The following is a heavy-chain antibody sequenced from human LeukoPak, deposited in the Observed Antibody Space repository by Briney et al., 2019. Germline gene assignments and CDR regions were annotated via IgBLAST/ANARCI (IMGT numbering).Heavy chain of an antibody. D-gene: IGHD3-10*01. CDR1: GYTFTGYY. CDR2: INPNSGGT. V-gene: IGHV1-2*02. CDR3: ARDLFRVYYYGSTLGGYFDY. J-gene: IGHJ4*02. Sequence: ASVKVSCKASGYTFTGYYMHWVRQAPGQGLEWMGWINPNSGGTNYAQKFQGRVTMTRDTSISTAYMELSRLRSDDTAVYCCARDLFRVYYYGSTLGGYFDYWGQGTLVTVSS.